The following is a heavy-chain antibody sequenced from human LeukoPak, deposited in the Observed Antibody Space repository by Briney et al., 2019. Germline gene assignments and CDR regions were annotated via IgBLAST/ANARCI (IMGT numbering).Heavy chain of an antibody. CDR1: GFIFSSYG. J-gene: IGHJ4*02. Sequence: GGSLRLSCGGSGFIFSSYGIHWVRQAPGKGLEWVANIKQDGSDKYYVDSVKGRFTISRDNAKNSLYLQMNSLRAEDTAVYYCAIIPRAAAGPSARSPFHYWGQGTLVTVSS. D-gene: IGHD6-13*01. CDR2: IKQDGSDK. CDR3: AIIPRAAAGPSARSPFHY. V-gene: IGHV3-7*01.